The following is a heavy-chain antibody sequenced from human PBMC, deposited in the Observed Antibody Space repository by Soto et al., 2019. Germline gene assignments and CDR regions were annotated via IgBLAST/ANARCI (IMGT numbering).Heavy chain of an antibody. V-gene: IGHV4-61*03. Sequence: QVQLQESGPGLVRPSETLSLTCSVSGDSVNSGTYYWSWIRQPPGKGLEWIGYIYYSGNTDYNPSLKSRVTISLDTPKNPFSLKLPCVTAADTAVYYCARTNILGQWAPGYWGQGPLVTVSS. D-gene: IGHD3-9*01. CDR2: IYYSGNT. CDR1: GDSVNSGTYY. J-gene: IGHJ4*02. CDR3: ARTNILGQWAPGY.